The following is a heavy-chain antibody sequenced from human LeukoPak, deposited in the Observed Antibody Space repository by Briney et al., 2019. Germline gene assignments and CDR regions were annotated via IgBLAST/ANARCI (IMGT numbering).Heavy chain of an antibody. D-gene: IGHD2-21*02. CDR3: ARPGAYCGGDCYSFDY. V-gene: IGHV4-39*01. CDR1: GGSISSSSYY. J-gene: IGHJ4*02. Sequence: SETLSLTCTVSGGSISSSSYYWGWIRQPPGKGLEWIGSIYYSGSTYYNPSLKSRATISVDTSKNQFSLKLSSVTAADTAVYYCARPGAYCGGDCYSFDYWGQGTLVTVSS. CDR2: IYYSGST.